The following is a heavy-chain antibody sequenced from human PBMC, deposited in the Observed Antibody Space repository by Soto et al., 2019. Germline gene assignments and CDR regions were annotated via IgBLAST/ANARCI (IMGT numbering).Heavy chain of an antibody. J-gene: IGHJ4*02. CDR1: GYTFTSYD. Sequence: ASVKVSCKASGYTFTSYDINWVRQATGQGLEWMGWMNPNSGNTGYAQKFQGRVTMTRNTSISTAYMKLSSLRSEDTAVYYCATGGLLTYCSGDSCYSWGQGTLVTVSS. V-gene: IGHV1-8*01. D-gene: IGHD2-15*01. CDR2: MNPNSGNT. CDR3: ATGGLLTYCSGDSCYS.